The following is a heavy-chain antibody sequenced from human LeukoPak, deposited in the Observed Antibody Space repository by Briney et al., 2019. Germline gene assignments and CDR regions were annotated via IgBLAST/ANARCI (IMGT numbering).Heavy chain of an antibody. D-gene: IGHD3-22*01. V-gene: IGHV3-74*01. CDR3: ARGPRSGYYYFAY. J-gene: IGHJ4*02. CDR2: INSDGSST. Sequence: PSETLSLTCTVSGGSISSSSYYWGWVRQTPGKGLVWVSRINSDGSSTSYADSVKGRFTISRDNAKNTLYLRMNSLRAEDTAVYYCARGPRSGYYYFAYWGQGTLVTVSS. CDR1: GGSISSSSYY.